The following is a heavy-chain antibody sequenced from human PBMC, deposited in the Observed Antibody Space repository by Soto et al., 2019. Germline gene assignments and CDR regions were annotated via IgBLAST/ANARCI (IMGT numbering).Heavy chain of an antibody. CDR2: MNPNSGNT. CDR1: GYTFTSYD. Sequence: ASVKVSCKASGYTFTSYDINWVRQATGQGLEWVGWMNPNSGNTGYAQKFQGRVTMTRNTSISTAYMELSSLRSEDTAVYYCARGQHLTTVTNYYYYYYMDVWGKGTTVTVSS. D-gene: IGHD4-4*01. J-gene: IGHJ6*03. CDR3: ARGQHLTTVTNYYYYYYMDV. V-gene: IGHV1-8*01.